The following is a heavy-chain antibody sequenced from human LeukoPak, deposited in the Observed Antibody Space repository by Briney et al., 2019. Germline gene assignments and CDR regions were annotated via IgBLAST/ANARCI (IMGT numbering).Heavy chain of an antibody. D-gene: IGHD5-18*01. CDR2: IIPIFGTA. CDR3: ARDSLLRGYSYGSFDY. J-gene: IGHJ4*02. Sequence: SVKDSCKASGGTFSSYAISWVRQAPGQGLEWMGGIIPIFGTANYAQKFQGRVTITTDESTSTAYMELSSLRSDDMAVYYCARDSLLRGYSYGSFDYWGQGTLVTVSS. V-gene: IGHV1-69*05. CDR1: GGTFSSYA.